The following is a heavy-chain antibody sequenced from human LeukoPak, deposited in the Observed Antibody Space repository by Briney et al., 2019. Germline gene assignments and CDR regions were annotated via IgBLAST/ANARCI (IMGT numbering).Heavy chain of an antibody. CDR1: GFTFRNYG. D-gene: IGHD2-8*02. CDR2: IWSEGNNR. J-gene: IGHJ6*03. CDR3: AKDPGASVSGFHMDV. V-gene: IGHV3-30*02. Sequence: GGSLRLSCAASGFTFRNYGMHWVRQATGKGLEWVSFIWSEGNNRFYADSVKGRFTISRDNSKNMLYLQMATLRDEDTALYYCAKDPGASVSGFHMDVWGKGTTVIVSS.